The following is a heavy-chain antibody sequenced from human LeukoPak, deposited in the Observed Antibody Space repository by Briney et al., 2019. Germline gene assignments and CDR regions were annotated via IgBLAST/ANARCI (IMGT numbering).Heavy chain of an antibody. J-gene: IGHJ6*03. CDR2: IIPRFGRA. Sequence: GASVKVSCKASGGIVSSYAISWVRLAPGHGLEWMGGIIPRFGRAKYAQKFQDRVSITSDESTSTVYMELSSLRSDDTAVYYCARAGRFSNYDYYYHMDVWGKGTTVTVSS. CDR1: GGIVSSYA. D-gene: IGHD4-11*01. V-gene: IGHV1-69*13. CDR3: ARAGRFSNYDYYYHMDV.